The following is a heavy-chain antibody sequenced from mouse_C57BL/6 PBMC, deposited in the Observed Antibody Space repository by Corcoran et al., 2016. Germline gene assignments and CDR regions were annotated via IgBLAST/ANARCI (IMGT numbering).Heavy chain of an antibody. CDR2: IYPRDGST. D-gene: IGHD1-1*01. Sequence: QVQLQQSGPELVKPGASVKLSCKASGYTFTSYDINGVKQRPGQGLEWIGWIYPRDGSTKYNEKFKGKATLTVDTSSSTAYMELHSLTSEDSAVYFCARSTTRYAMDYWGQGTSVTVSS. V-gene: IGHV1-85*01. J-gene: IGHJ4*01. CDR1: GYTFTSYD. CDR3: ARSTTRYAMDY.